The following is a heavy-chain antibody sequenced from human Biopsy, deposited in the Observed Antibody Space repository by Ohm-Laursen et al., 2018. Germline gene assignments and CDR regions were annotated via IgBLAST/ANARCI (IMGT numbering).Heavy chain of an antibody. CDR3: ARVPLPGIGAAYQGRFLYGMDV. Sequence: SDTLSLTCTVYGGSFNGYFWSWIRQPPGKGLEWIGDITQSGSTNYSPSLKSRVTISVETAKKQFPLSLKSVTAADTAVYYCARVPLPGIGAAYQGRFLYGMDVWGQGTTVSVSS. V-gene: IGHV4-34*01. J-gene: IGHJ6*02. CDR1: GGSFNGYF. CDR2: ITQSGST. D-gene: IGHD6-13*01.